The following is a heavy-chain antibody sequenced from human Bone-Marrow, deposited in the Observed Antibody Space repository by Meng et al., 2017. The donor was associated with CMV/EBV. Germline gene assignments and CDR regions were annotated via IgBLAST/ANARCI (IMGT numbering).Heavy chain of an antibody. D-gene: IGHD2-2*01. J-gene: IGHJ6*02. CDR1: GYTFSNYD. Sequence: ASVKVSCKASGYTFSNYDINWVRQAPGQGLDWMGWINSNTGDTGYAQKFQGRVTITRNTSTNTVYMDLSSLRFEDTAVYYCARGPPYCTSTRCFSYYYNGLDVWGQGTTVTVSS. V-gene: IGHV1-8*03. CDR3: ARGPPYCTSTRCFSYYYNGLDV. CDR2: INSNTGDT.